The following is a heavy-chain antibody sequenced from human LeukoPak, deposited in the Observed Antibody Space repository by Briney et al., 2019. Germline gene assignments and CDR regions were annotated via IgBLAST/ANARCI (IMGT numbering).Heavy chain of an antibody. V-gene: IGHV3-13*01. Sequence: GGSLRLSCAASGFTFSSYDMHWVRQATGKGLEWVSAIGTAGDTYYPGSVKGRFTISRDNARNSLFLQMNTLKPEDTALYYCAKDRDPPYIGNSYGYYSDYWGQGTLVTVSS. D-gene: IGHD5-18*01. CDR1: GFTFSSYD. CDR3: AKDRDPPYIGNSYGYYSDY. CDR2: IGTAGDT. J-gene: IGHJ4*02.